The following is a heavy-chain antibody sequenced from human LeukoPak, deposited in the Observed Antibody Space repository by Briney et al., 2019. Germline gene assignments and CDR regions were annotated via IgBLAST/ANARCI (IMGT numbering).Heavy chain of an antibody. CDR2: IYYSGST. Sequence: SETLSLSCTVSGASISNSAYYWLWIRQPPGKGLEWIGYIYYSGSTNYNPSLKSRVTISVDTSKNQFSLKLSSVTAADTAVYYCAMTVWFGELVYDYWGQGTLVTVSS. J-gene: IGHJ4*02. CDR1: GASISNSAYY. D-gene: IGHD3-10*01. V-gene: IGHV4-61*05. CDR3: AMTVWFGELVYDY.